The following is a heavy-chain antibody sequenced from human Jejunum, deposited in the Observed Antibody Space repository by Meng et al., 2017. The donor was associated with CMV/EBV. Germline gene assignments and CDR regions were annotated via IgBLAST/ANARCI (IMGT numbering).Heavy chain of an antibody. CDR2: INTDGRDT. Sequence: VVSGFTFSSYWMHWVRQAPGKGLVWVSSINTDGRDTYYADSVKGRFTISRDNAKNTLYLQVNSLTADDTALYYCARGTTGGHYYFDYWGQGTLVTVSS. CDR1: GFTFSSYW. CDR3: ARGTTGGHYYFDY. D-gene: IGHD2-21*02. V-gene: IGHV3-74*01. J-gene: IGHJ4*02.